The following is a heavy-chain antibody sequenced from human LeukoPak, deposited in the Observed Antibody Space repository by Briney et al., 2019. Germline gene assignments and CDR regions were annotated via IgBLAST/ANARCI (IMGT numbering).Heavy chain of an antibody. CDR3: ARGFRGIQLWYTLGY. Sequence: ASVKVSCKASGYTFTSYGINWVRQAPGQGLEWMGWINPNSGGTNYAQKFQGRVTMTRDTSISTAYMELSRLRSDDTAVYYCARGFRGIQLWYTLGYWGQGTLVTVSS. CDR1: GYTFTSYG. CDR2: INPNSGGT. V-gene: IGHV1-2*02. J-gene: IGHJ4*02. D-gene: IGHD5-18*01.